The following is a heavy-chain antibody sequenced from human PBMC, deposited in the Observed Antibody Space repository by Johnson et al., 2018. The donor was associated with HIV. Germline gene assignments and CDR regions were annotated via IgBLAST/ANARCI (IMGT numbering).Heavy chain of an antibody. D-gene: IGHD6-13*01. Sequence: VQLVESGGGLVQPGGSLRLSCAASGFTVSSNYMSWVRQAPGKGLEWVSVIDSGGTTFYADSVKGRFTISRDNSKNTLYLQMNSLRAEDTAVYYCVRPAAAGRDDAFDIWGQGTMVTVSS. CDR2: IDSGGTT. CDR3: VRPAAAGRDDAFDI. J-gene: IGHJ3*02. V-gene: IGHV3-66*02. CDR1: GFTVSSNY.